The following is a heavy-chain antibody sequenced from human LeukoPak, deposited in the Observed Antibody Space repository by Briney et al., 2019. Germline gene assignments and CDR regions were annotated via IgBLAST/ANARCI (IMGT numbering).Heavy chain of an antibody. CDR2: MNPNSGNT. V-gene: IGHV1-8*01. CDR3: ARGDFWSGFFDY. CDR1: GYTFTSYD. J-gene: IGHJ4*02. D-gene: IGHD3-3*01. Sequence: ASVKVSCKASGYTFTSYDINWVRQATGQGLEWMGWMNPNSGNTGYAQKFQGRVTITADKSTSTAYMELSSLRSEDTAVYYCARGDFWSGFFDYWGQGTLVTVSS.